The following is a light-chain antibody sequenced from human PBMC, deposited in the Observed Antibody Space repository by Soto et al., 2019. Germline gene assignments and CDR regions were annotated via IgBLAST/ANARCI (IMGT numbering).Light chain of an antibody. CDR1: SSNIGNNA. CDR3: VAWDYSLNAHV. V-gene: IGLV1-36*01. Sequence: QSVLTQPPSVSEAPRQRVTISCSGSSSNIGNNAVNWYQQLPGQAPKIVIYYDDLLTSGVSDRFSGSKSGISASLAISDLQSDDAADYYCVAWDYSLNAHVFGPGTKLTVL. CDR2: YDD. J-gene: IGLJ1*01.